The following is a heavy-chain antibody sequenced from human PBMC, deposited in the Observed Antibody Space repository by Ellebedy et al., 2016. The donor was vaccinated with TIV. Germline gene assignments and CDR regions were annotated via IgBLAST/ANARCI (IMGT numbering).Heavy chain of an antibody. J-gene: IGHJ6*03. D-gene: IGHD3-3*01. V-gene: IGHV4-34*01. Sequence: GSLRLXCTVSGGSISTYYWSWIRQPPGKGLEWIGEINHSGSTNYNPSLKSRVTISVDTSKNQFSLKLSSVTAADTAVYYCARGGGDFWSGYYTGYYYYYYMDVWGKGTTVTVSS. CDR3: ARGGGDFWSGYYTGYYYYYYMDV. CDR2: INHSGST. CDR1: GGSISTYY.